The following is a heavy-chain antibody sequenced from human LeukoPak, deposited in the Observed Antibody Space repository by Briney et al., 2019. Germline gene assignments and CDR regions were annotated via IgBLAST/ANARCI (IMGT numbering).Heavy chain of an antibody. CDR2: ISWNSGSI. J-gene: IGHJ2*01. D-gene: IGHD2-2*01. V-gene: IGHV3-9*01. Sequence: ALRLSCAASGFTFDDYAMHGVRQAPGKGLEWVSRISWNSGSIGYADSVKGRFTISRDNAKNSLYLQMNSLRDEDTALYYCAKDKGVVVPPGWYFDLWGRGTLVTVSS. CDR1: GFTFDDYA. CDR3: AKDKGVVVPPGWYFDL.